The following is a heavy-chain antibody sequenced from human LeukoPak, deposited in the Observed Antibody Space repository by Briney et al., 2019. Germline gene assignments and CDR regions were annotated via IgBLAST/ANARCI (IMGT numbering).Heavy chain of an antibody. CDR2: IYYSGST. V-gene: IGHV4-59*08. CDR3: ARHGWELLGVDY. Sequence: SETLSLTCTVSGGSISSYYWSWIRQPPGKGLEWIGYIYYSGSTNYNPSLKSRVTISVDTSKNQFSLKLSSVTAADTAVYYCARHGWELLGVDYWGQETLVTVSS. CDR1: GGSISSYY. D-gene: IGHD1-26*01. J-gene: IGHJ4*02.